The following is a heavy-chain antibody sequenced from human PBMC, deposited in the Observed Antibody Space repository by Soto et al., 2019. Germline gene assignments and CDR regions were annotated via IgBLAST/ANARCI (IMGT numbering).Heavy chain of an antibody. V-gene: IGHV4-39*01. J-gene: IGHJ5*02. CDR1: GGSISSSSYY. Sequence: QLQLQESGPGLVKPSETLSLTCTVSGGSISSSSYYWGWIRQPPGKGLEWIGSIYYGGSTYYNPSAKSRVTISVDTSKNQFSLKLSSVTAADTAVYYCARHGEINWFDPWGQGTLVTVSS. CDR3: ARHGEINWFDP. CDR2: IYYGGST. D-gene: IGHD3-10*01.